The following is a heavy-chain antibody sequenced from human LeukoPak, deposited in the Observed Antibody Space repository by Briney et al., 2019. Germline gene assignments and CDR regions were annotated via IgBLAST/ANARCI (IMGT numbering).Heavy chain of an antibody. Sequence: GGSLRLSCAASGFTFNIYGMHWVRQAPGKGLVWVSRINTDGSSTSYADSVKGRFTISRDNAKNTLYLQMNSLRAEDTAVYYCAVIAAADKYYFDYWGQGTLVTVSS. V-gene: IGHV3-74*01. CDR1: GFTFNIYG. J-gene: IGHJ4*02. CDR2: INTDGSST. CDR3: AVIAAADKYYFDY. D-gene: IGHD6-13*01.